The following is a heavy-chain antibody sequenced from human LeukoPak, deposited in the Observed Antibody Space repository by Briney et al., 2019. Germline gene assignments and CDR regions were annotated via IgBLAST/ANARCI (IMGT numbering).Heavy chain of an antibody. J-gene: IGHJ4*02. CDR2: ISSSGSTI. D-gene: IGHD6-19*01. V-gene: IGHV3-11*01. CDR1: GFTLSDYY. Sequence: GGSLRLSFAASGFTLSDYYMSWVRPAPGGGLGWVSYISSSGSTIYYADSVKGRFTISRDNAKNSLYLQMNSLRAEDTAVYYCARVNSSGWYMAFDYWGQGTLVTVSS. CDR3: ARVNSSGWYMAFDY.